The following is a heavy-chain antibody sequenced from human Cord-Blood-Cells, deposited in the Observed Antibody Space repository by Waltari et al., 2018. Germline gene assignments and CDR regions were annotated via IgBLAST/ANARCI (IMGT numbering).Heavy chain of an antibody. V-gene: IGHV1-2*04. CDR1: GYTFTGYY. J-gene: IGHJ4*02. CDR3: ARVRVGDYGDRVLDY. D-gene: IGHD4-17*01. Sequence: QVQLVQSGAEVKKPGASVKVSCKASGYTFTGYYMPWLRQAPGQGLEWMGWINPNSGGTNYAQKFQGWVTMTRDTSISTAYMELSRLRSDDTAVYYCARVRVGDYGDRVLDYWGQGTLVTVSS. CDR2: INPNSGGT.